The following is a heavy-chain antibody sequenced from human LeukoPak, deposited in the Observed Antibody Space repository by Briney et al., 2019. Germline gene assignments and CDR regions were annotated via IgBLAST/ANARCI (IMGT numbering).Heavy chain of an antibody. J-gene: IGHJ4*02. CDR2: IRFDGSNK. CDR3: AKGYDFWSGSSPAGY. CDR1: GFIFSSYG. D-gene: IGHD3-3*01. Sequence: GGSLRLSRAASGFIFSSYGMHWVRQAPGKGLEWVAFIRFDGSNKYYADSVKGRFTISRDNSKNTLNLQMNSLRGEDTAVYYCAKGYDFWSGSSPAGYWGQGTLVTVSS. V-gene: IGHV3-30*02.